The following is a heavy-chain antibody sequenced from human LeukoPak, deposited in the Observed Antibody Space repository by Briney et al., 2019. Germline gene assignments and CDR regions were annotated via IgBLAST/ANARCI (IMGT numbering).Heavy chain of an antibody. D-gene: IGHD2-2*01. V-gene: IGHV1-18*01. Sequence: GASVKVSCKASGYTFTSYGISWVRQAPGQGLEWMGWISAYNGNTNYAQKLQGRVTMTTDTSTSTAYMELRSLRSDDTAVYYCARHPPYCSSTSCYSGYVVFDYRGKGTLVTVSS. CDR1: GYTFTSYG. CDR2: ISAYNGNT. J-gene: IGHJ4*02. CDR3: ARHPPYCSSTSCYSGYVVFDY.